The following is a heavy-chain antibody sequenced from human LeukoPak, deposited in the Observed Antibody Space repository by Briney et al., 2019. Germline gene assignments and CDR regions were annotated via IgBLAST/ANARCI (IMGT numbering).Heavy chain of an antibody. CDR1: GFTFTSYT. Sequence: GGSLRLSCAASGFTFTSYTMNWVRQAPGKGLEWVSSISSSSSYIYYADSVKGRFTISRDNAKNSLYLQMNSLRAEDTAVYYCAKDYSKTSYYGSGTYYRPNWFDPWGQGTLVTVSS. CDR3: AKDYSKTSYYGSGTYYRPNWFDP. D-gene: IGHD3-10*01. CDR2: ISSSSSYI. J-gene: IGHJ5*02. V-gene: IGHV3-21*01.